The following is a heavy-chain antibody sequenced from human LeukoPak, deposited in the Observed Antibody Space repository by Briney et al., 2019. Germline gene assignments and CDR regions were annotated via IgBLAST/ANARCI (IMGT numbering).Heavy chain of an antibody. V-gene: IGHV1-24*01. J-gene: IGHJ4*02. CDR3: TGGTFYRLLDY. CDR1: GYSLTELS. Sequence: GASVKVSFKVSGYSLTELSMHWVRQAPGKGREGMGGFDPGNGETIFTKNFQGRVTMSDDTSTDTAYMELSSLRSEDTAVYYCTGGTFYRLLDYWGQGTLVTVSS. CDR2: FDPGNGET. D-gene: IGHD2/OR15-2a*01.